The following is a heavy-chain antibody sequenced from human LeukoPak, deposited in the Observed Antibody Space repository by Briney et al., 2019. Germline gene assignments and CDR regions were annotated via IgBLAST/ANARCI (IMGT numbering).Heavy chain of an antibody. CDR2: ISYDGSNK. CDR1: GFTFSSYA. Sequence: GGSLRLSCAASGFTFSSYAMHWVRQAPGKGLEWVAVISYDGSNKYYADTVKGRFTISRDNSKNTLYLQMNSLRAEDTAVYYCAREFYDSSGYSFDYWGQGTLVTVSS. V-gene: IGHV3-30-3*01. J-gene: IGHJ4*02. D-gene: IGHD3-22*01. CDR3: AREFYDSSGYSFDY.